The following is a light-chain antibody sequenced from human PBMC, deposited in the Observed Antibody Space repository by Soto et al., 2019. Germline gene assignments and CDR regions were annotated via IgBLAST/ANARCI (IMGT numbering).Light chain of an antibody. V-gene: IGLV1-40*01. CDR1: SSNIGAGYD. J-gene: IGLJ2*01. CDR2: GNS. Sequence: QSVLTQPPSVSGAPGQRVTISCTGSSSNIGAGYDVHWYQQLPGTAPKLLMYGNSNRPSGVPDRFSGSKSGTSASLAITNLPAEAEADYSCKSYDSRRRVVFGGGTQLTVL. CDR3: KSYDSRRRVV.